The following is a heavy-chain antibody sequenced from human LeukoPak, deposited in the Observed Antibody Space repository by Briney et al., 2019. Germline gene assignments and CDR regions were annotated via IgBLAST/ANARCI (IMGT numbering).Heavy chain of an antibody. CDR1: GYTFTGYY. J-gene: IGHJ4*02. CDR2: INPNSGGT. V-gene: IGHV1-2*02. CDR3: AREGVRSRFDDYFDY. Sequence: ASVKVSCKASGYTFTGYYMHWVRQAPGQGLEWMGWINPNSGGTNYAQKFQGRVTMTRDTSISTAYMELSRLRSDDTAVYYCAREGVRSRFDDYFDYWGQGTLVTVSS. D-gene: IGHD3-10*01.